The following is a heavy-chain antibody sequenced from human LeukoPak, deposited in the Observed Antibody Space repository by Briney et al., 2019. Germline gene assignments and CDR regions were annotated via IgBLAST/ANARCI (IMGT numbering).Heavy chain of an antibody. Sequence: SETLSLTCTVSGGSISSYYWSWIRQPPGKGLEWIGYIYYSGSTNYNPSLKSRVTISVDTSKNQFSLKLSSVTAADTAVYYCAREVIQLWSSEYYFDYWGQGTLVTVSS. CDR1: GGSISSYY. D-gene: IGHD5-18*01. V-gene: IGHV4-59*01. J-gene: IGHJ4*02. CDR2: IYYSGST. CDR3: AREVIQLWSSEYYFDY.